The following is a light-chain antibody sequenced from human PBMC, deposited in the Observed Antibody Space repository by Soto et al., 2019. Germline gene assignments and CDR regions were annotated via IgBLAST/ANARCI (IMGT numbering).Light chain of an antibody. CDR3: QSSDCSLSGVV. CDR1: SSNIGAGYD. Sequence: QSVLTQPPSVSGAPGQRVTISCTGSSSNIGAGYDVHWYQQLPGTAPKLLIYGNSNRPSGVPDRFSGSKSGTSASLAITGLQAEDVADYYCQSSDCSLSGVVFGGGTQLTVL. CDR2: GNS. J-gene: IGLJ2*01. V-gene: IGLV1-40*01.